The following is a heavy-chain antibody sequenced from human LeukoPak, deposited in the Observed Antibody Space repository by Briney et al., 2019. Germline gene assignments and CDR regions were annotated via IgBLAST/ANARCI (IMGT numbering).Heavy chain of an antibody. J-gene: IGHJ4*02. D-gene: IGHD5-12*01. V-gene: IGHV4-59*01. CDR2: IYYTGST. CDR3: ARVSGYDWESFYDY. CDR1: GGSISSYY. Sequence: SETLSLTCTVSGGSISSYYWSWIRQPPGKGLEWIGYIYYTGSTNYNPSLKSRVTISVDTSKNQFSLKLSSVTAADTAVYYCARVSGYDWESFYDYWGQGTLVTVSS.